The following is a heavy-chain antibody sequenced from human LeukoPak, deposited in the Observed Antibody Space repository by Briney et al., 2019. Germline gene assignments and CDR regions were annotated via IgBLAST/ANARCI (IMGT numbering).Heavy chain of an antibody. Sequence: PSETLSLTCTVSGGSISTYYWSWIRQPPGKGLEWITYIYNSGSTNYNPSLKIRVTISADTSKNRFSLRLSSVTAADTPVYYCARIYYDSGAYYRRAFDIWGQGTMVTVCS. J-gene: IGHJ3*02. V-gene: IGHV4-59*01. CDR3: ARIYYDSGAYYRRAFDI. CDR1: GGSISTYY. CDR2: IYNSGST. D-gene: IGHD3-22*01.